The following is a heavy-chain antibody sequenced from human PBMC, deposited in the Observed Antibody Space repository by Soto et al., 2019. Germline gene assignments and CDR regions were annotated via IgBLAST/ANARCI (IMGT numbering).Heavy chain of an antibody. J-gene: IGHJ6*02. Sequence: QVQLVESGGGVVQPGRSLRLSCAASGFTFSSYAMHWVRQAPGKGLKWVAIISYDGSNKYYADSVKGRFTISRDNSKNTLYLQMNSLRAEDTAVYYCARGWGRRFWSGEPPDYYYGMDVWGQGTTVTVSS. CDR2: ISYDGSNK. D-gene: IGHD3-3*01. CDR1: GFTFSSYA. V-gene: IGHV3-30-3*01. CDR3: ARGWGRRFWSGEPPDYYYGMDV.